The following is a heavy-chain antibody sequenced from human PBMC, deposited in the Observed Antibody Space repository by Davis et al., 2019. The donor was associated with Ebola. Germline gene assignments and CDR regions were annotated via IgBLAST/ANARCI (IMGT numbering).Heavy chain of an antibody. D-gene: IGHD3-3*02. J-gene: IGHJ6*02. Sequence: GESLKISCVGSAFTFSSYKFVWVRQASGKGLEWVAAISDTGSTTNYASSVEGRFTISRDNSKDTVYLDLNSLKGEDTAVYYCVKDRPAHFWSGLYHYGMDVWGQGTTVTVSS. CDR3: VKDRPAHFWSGLYHYGMDV. CDR1: AFTFSSYK. CDR2: ISDTGSTT. V-gene: IGHV3-23*01.